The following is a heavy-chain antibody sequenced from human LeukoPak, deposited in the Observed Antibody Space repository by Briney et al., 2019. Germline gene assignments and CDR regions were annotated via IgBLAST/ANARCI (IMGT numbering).Heavy chain of an antibody. D-gene: IGHD6-13*01. Sequence: GSLRLSCAASGFTVSSNYMSWIRQPPGKGLEWIGYIYYSGSTNYNPSLKSRVTISVDTSKNQFSLKLRSVTAADTAVYYCARVTGYVIEDYFDYWGQGTLVTVSS. CDR3: ARVTGYVIEDYFDY. J-gene: IGHJ4*02. V-gene: IGHV4-59*02. CDR1: GFTVSSNY. CDR2: IYYSGST.